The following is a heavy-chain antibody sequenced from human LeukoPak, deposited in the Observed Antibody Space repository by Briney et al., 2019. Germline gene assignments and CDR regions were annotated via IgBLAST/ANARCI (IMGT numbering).Heavy chain of an antibody. V-gene: IGHV3-9*01. CDR3: LFQAVAVGY. CDR1: GFTFDDYA. CDR2: ISWNSGSI. D-gene: IGHD6-19*01. J-gene: IGHJ4*02. Sequence: PGGSLRLSCAASGFTFDDYAMHWVRQAPGKGLEWVSGISWNSGSIGYADSVKGRFTISRDNSKNTLYLQMNSLRAEDTAVYYCLFQAVAVGYWGQGTLVTVSS.